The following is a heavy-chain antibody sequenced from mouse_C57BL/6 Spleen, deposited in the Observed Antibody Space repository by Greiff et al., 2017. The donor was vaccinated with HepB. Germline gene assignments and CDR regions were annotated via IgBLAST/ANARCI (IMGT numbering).Heavy chain of an antibody. J-gene: IGHJ4*01. CDR1: GYTFTSYW. CDR2: IYPGSGST. D-gene: IGHD2-2*01. Sequence: VQLQQPGAELVKPGASVKMSCKASGYTFTSYWITWVKQRPGQGLEWIGDIYPGSGSTNYNEKFKSKATLTVDTSSSTAYMQLSSLTSEDSAVYYCARSGWLRGTSRAMDYWGQGTSVTVSS. V-gene: IGHV1-55*01. CDR3: ARSGWLRGTSRAMDY.